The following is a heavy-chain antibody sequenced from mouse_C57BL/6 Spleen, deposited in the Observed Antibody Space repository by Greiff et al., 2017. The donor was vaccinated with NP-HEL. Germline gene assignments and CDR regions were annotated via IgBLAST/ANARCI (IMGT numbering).Heavy chain of an antibody. CDR1: GYSITSGYY. V-gene: IGHV3-6*01. CDR2: ISYDGSN. D-gene: IGHD2-4*01. Sequence: VQLQQSGPGLVKPSQSLSLTCSVTGYSITSGYYWNWIRQFPGNKLEWMGYISYDGSNNYNPSLKNRISITRDTSKNQFFLKLNSVTTEDTATYYCARDIYYDYGYYAMDYWGQGTSVTVSS. CDR3: ARDIYYDYGYYAMDY. J-gene: IGHJ4*01.